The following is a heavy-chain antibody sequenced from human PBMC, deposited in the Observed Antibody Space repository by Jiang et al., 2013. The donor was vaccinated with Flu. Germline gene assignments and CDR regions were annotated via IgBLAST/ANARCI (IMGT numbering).Heavy chain of an antibody. Sequence: GAEVKKPGASVKVSCKASGYTFTSYYTHWVRQAPGQGLEWMGIINPSGGSTSYAQKFQGRVTMTRDTSTSTVYMELSSLRSEDTAVYYCARVMGTEDSRDGYNAAEYFQHWGQGTLVTVSS. D-gene: IGHD5-24*01. CDR2: INPSGGST. CDR3: ARVMGTEDSRDGYNAAEYFQH. CDR1: GYTFTSYY. V-gene: IGHV1-46*01. J-gene: IGHJ1*01.